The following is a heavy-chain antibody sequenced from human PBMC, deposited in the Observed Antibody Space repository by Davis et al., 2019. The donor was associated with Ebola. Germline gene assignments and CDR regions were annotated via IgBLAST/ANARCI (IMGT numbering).Heavy chain of an antibody. J-gene: IGHJ4*02. CDR3: ARNGASRPSGLDY. V-gene: IGHV4-61*08. CDR2: IYYSGST. CDR1: GGSISSGGYY. Sequence: MPSETLSLTCTVSGGSISSGGYYWSWIRQPPGKGLEWIGYIYYSGSTNYNPSLKSRVTISVDTSKNQFSLKLSSVTAADTAVYYCARNGASRPSGLDYWGQGTLVTVSS. D-gene: IGHD1-26*01.